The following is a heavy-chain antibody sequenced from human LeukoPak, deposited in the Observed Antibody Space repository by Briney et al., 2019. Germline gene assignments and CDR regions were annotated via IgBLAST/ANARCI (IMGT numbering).Heavy chain of an antibody. CDR2: IIPIFGTA. Sequence: SVKVSCKASGGTFSSYAISWVRQAPGQGLEWMGGIIPIFGTANYAQKFQGRVTITADESTSTAYMELSSLRSEDTAVYYCARGRLPRKYCSSTSCYADAFDIWGQGTMVTVSS. V-gene: IGHV1-69*13. CDR1: GGTFSSYA. D-gene: IGHD2-2*01. J-gene: IGHJ3*02. CDR3: ARGRLPRKYCSSTSCYADAFDI.